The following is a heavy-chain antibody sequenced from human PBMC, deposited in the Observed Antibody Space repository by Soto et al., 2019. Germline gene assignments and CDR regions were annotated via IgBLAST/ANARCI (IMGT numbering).Heavy chain of an antibody. V-gene: IGHV3-23*01. D-gene: IGHD2-2*01. CDR1: GFTFSSYA. Sequence: EVQLLESGGGLVQPGGSLRLSCAASGFTFSSYAMKWGRQAPGKGLEWVSLIGESGTPTYYADSVKVRFTSSRDNSGNTLFLEMYSLRAEDTAVYYCARYIPGVRYYGMDVWGQVITVTVSS. J-gene: IGHJ6*02. CDR2: IGESGTPT. CDR3: ARYIPGVRYYGMDV.